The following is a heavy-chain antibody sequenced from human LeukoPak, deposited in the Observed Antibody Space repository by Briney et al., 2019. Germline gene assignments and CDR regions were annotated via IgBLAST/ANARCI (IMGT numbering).Heavy chain of an antibody. CDR1: GYTFTNYA. J-gene: IGHJ4*02. CDR2: INAGNGNT. CDR3: TRGIWSSHNKDYYFDY. D-gene: IGHD2-2*01. Sequence: ASVKVSCKASGYTFTNYAMNWVRQAPGQRLEWMGWINAGNGNTKSTQRFQGRVTITRDTSASTAYMELNSLRSEDTAVYYCTRGIWSSHNKDYYFDYWGQGSLVTVSS. V-gene: IGHV1-3*01.